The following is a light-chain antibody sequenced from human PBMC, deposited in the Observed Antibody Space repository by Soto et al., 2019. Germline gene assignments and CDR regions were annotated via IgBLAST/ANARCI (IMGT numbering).Light chain of an antibody. CDR2: YDT. V-gene: IGLV3-21*04. J-gene: IGLJ2*01. Sequence: SYELTQPPSVSVAPGKTARITCGGNNIGNKGVHWYQQKPGQAPVLVIYYDTDRPSGIPERFSGSNSGNTATLTISRVEAGDEADYYCQVWDRSSDVIFGGGTKLTVL. CDR3: QVWDRSSDVI. CDR1: NIGNKG.